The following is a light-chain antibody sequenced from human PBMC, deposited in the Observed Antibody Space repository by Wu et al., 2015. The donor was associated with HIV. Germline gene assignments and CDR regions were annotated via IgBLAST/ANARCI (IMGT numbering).Light chain of an antibody. Sequence: SSSCYSGSQGTESPSPVGRVKTLLPMWPGYQQRVGEAPKLLIYSASTLADGVPSRFSGSGSGTEFVLTIDCLQFEDYGLYFCQQYHDSSVTFGGGT. V-gene: IGKV1-8*01. J-gene: IGKJ4*02. CDR1: KTLLP. CDR3: QQYHDSSVT. CDR2: SAS.